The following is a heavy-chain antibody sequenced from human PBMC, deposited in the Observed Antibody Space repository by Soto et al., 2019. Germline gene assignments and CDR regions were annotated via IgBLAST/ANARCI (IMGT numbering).Heavy chain of an antibody. CDR2: IYYSGST. CDR1: GGSISSSSYY. J-gene: IGHJ3*02. Sequence: PSETLSLTCTVSGGSISSSSYYWGWIRQPPGKGLEWIGSIYYSGSTYYNPSLKSRVTISVDTSKNQFSLKLSSVTAADTAVYYCARQMGSDNHDAFDIWGQGTMVTVSS. V-gene: IGHV4-39*01. D-gene: IGHD3-10*01. CDR3: ARQMGSDNHDAFDI.